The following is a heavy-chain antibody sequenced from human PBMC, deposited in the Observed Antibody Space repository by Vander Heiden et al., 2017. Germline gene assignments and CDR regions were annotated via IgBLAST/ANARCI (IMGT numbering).Heavy chain of an antibody. CDR2: IYYSGST. J-gene: IGHJ6*02. Sequence: QLQLQESGPGLVKPSETLSLTCPVSGGSISSSSYYWGWIRPPPGKGLEWIGSIYYSGSTYYNPSLKSRVTISVDTSKNQFSLKLSSVTAADTAVYYCARHYGDYGGYYYYGIDVWGQGTTVTVSS. V-gene: IGHV4-39*01. CDR3: ARHYGDYGGYYYYGIDV. D-gene: IGHD4-17*01. CDR1: GGSISSSSYY.